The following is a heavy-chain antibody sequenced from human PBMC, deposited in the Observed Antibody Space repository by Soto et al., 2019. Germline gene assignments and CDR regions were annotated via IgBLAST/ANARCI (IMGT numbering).Heavy chain of an antibody. Sequence: SETLSLTCTVSGGSITSSGYYWGWIRQPPGKGLEWIGSIYYGGNTYSNPSLKSRVTISVDTSKNQFSLKLSSVTAADTAVYYCARQYVASSGWSDYWGQGTLVTVSS. CDR1: GGSITSSGYY. CDR3: ARQYVASSGWSDY. V-gene: IGHV4-39*01. D-gene: IGHD6-19*01. J-gene: IGHJ4*02. CDR2: IYYGGNT.